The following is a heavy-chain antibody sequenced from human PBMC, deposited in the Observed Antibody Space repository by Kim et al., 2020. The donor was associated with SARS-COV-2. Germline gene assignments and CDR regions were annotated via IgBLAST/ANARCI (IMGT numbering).Heavy chain of an antibody. CDR3: TRGWGECSSTSCYVLRSSPSKFFDY. CDR1: GFTFGDYA. V-gene: IGHV3-49*03. D-gene: IGHD2-2*01. Sequence: GGSLRLSCTASGFTFGDYAMSWFRQAPGKGLEWVGFIRSKAYGGTTEYAASVKGRFTISRDDSKSIAYLQMNSLKTEDTAVYYCTRGWGECSSTSCYVLRSSPSKFFDYWGQGTLVTVSS. J-gene: IGHJ4*02. CDR2: IRSKAYGGTT.